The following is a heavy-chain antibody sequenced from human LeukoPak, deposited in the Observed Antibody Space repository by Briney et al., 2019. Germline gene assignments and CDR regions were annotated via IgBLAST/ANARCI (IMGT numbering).Heavy chain of an antibody. CDR2: ISAYNGNP. V-gene: IGHV1-18*01. CDR1: GYSFTNYG. Sequence: ASVTVSCKASGYSFTNYGISWVRQGPGQGLEWMGWISAYNGNPTYAQKLRGRVTVTTDTSTSTAYMELRSLRSDDTAVYYCARAGQGFYYDNSAYYYDDGGQGTLVTVHS. CDR3: ARAGQGFYYDNSAYYYDD. J-gene: IGHJ4*02. D-gene: IGHD3-22*01.